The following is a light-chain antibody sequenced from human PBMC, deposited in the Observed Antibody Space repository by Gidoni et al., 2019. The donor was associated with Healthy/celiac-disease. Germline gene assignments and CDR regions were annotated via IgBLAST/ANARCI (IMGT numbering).Light chain of an antibody. V-gene: IGLV2-23*01. CDR3: CSYAGSSTWV. CDR1: SSDVGSYNL. Sequence: GSPGPALPISCTGTSSDVGSYNLVSWYQQHPGKAPKLMIYEGSKRPSGVSNRFSGSKSGNTASLTISGLQAEDEADYYCCSYAGSSTWVFGGGTKLTVL. J-gene: IGLJ3*02. CDR2: EGS.